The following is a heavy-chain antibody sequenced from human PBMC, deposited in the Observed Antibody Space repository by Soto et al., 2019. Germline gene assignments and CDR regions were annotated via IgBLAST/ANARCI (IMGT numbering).Heavy chain of an antibody. J-gene: IGHJ4*02. V-gene: IGHV3-23*01. CDR3: AKSPLGYCSGGSCYPPHYFDY. CDR2: VGGSGDST. CDR1: GFTFSNYA. D-gene: IGHD2-15*01. Sequence: EVQLLDSGGGLVQPGGSLRLSCAASGFTFSNYAMSWVRQAPGKGPEWVSGVGGSGDSTYYADSVKGRFTISRDNSKDTLYLQMNSLRAEDTAVNYCAKSPLGYCSGGSCYPPHYFDYWGQGTLVTVSS.